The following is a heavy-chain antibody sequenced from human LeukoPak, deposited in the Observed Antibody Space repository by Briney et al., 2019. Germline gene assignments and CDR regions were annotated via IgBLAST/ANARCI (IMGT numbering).Heavy chain of an antibody. V-gene: IGHV3-30*02. CDR3: AKNGLYGGNSWRFLYYYYMDV. Sequence: GGSLRLSCAASGFTFSSYGMHWVRQAPGKGLEWVAFIRYDGSNKYYADSAKGRFTISRDNSKNTLYLQMNSLRAEDTAVYYCAKNGLYGGNSWRFLYYYYMDVWGKGTTVTVSS. J-gene: IGHJ6*03. CDR1: GFTFSSYG. CDR2: IRYDGSNK. D-gene: IGHD4-23*01.